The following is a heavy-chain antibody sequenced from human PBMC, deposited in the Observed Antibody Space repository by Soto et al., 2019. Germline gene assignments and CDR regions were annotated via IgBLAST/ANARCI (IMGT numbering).Heavy chain of an antibody. D-gene: IGHD5-12*01. CDR3: ARRMATDDAFDI. J-gene: IGHJ3*02. Sequence: GESRKISCNGSGYSFTSYWICWVRQMPWKGLEWMGIIYPGDSDTRYSPSFQGQVTISADKSINTAYLQWSSLKASDTAMYYCARRMATDDAFDIWGQGTMVTVS. CDR1: GYSFTSYW. CDR2: IYPGDSDT. V-gene: IGHV5-51*01.